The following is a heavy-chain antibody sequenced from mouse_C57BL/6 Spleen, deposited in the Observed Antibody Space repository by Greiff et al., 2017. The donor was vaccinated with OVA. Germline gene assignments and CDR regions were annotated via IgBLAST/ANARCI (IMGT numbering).Heavy chain of an antibody. CDR3: ARTTVVAPSLDY. Sequence: VQLQQSGPGLVKPSQSLSLTCSVTGYSITSGYYWNWIRQFPGNKLEWMGYISYDGSTNYNPSLKNRISITRDTSKNQFFLKLNSVTTEDTATYDCARTTVVAPSLDYWGQGTTLTVSS. D-gene: IGHD1-1*01. CDR2: ISYDGST. CDR1: GYSITSGYY. V-gene: IGHV3-6*01. J-gene: IGHJ2*01.